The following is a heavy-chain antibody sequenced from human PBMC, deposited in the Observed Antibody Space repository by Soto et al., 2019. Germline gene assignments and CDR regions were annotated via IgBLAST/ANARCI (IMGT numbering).Heavy chain of an antibody. CDR3: ARHFSVDQFDY. CDR1: GDSITSNSYF. D-gene: IGHD3-9*01. Sequence: PSETLSLTCTVSGDSITSNSYFWAWIRQPPGKGLEWIGSIYYSGSTYHNPSLKSRVTISVDRSNNQFSLKLTSVTAADTAVYYCARHFSVDQFDYWGQGALVTVSS. J-gene: IGHJ4*02. CDR2: IYYSGST. V-gene: IGHV4-39*01.